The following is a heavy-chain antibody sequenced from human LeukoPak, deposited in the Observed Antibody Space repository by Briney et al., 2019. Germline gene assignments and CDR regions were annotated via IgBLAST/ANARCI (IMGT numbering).Heavy chain of an antibody. CDR3: AREPPFTYYYDSSGYYADAFDI. D-gene: IGHD3-22*01. V-gene: IGHV1-18*01. J-gene: IGHJ3*02. CDR2: ISAYNGNT. Sequence: GASVKVSCKASGYTFTSYGISWVRQAPGQGLEWMGWISAYNGNTNYAQKLQGRVTMTTDTSTSTAYMELRSPRSDDTAVYYCAREPPFTYYYDSSGYYADAFDIWGQGTMVTVSS. CDR1: GYTFTSYG.